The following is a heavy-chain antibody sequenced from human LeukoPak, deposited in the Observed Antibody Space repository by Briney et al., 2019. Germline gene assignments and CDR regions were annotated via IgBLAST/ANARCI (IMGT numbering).Heavy chain of an antibody. CDR3: ARDPYTGSMFDY. CDR2: IGHVAGDI. J-gene: IGHJ4*01. CDR1: GFTFTSVS. D-gene: IGHD1-1*01. V-gene: IGHV3-21*01. Sequence: GGSVRLSCVTSGFTFTSVSMSWVRQAPGKGLEWVAFIGHVAGDIFYGDSVRGRFNISRDDAKGSVYLQMNSLRVDDTAVYFCARDPYTGSMFDYWGHGTLVTVSS.